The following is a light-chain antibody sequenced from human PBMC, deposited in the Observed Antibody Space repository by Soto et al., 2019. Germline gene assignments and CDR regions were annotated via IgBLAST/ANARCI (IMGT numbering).Light chain of an antibody. CDR3: SSYTSSSTYG. CDR1: SSDVGGYNY. Sequence: QSALTQPASVSGSPGQSITISCTGTSSDVGGYNYVSWYQQHPGKAPKLMIYEVSNRPSGVSNRFSGSKSGNTASLTISGLQAEDEADYYCSSYTSSSTYGFGTGTQVTVL. CDR2: EVS. V-gene: IGLV2-14*01. J-gene: IGLJ1*01.